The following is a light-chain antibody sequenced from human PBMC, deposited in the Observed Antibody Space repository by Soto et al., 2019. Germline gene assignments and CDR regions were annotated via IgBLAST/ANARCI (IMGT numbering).Light chain of an antibody. CDR1: QSISSW. CDR3: QQYNSYSLT. J-gene: IGKJ4*01. V-gene: IGKV1-5*01. Sequence: DIPMTQSPSTLSASVGDRVTITCRASQSISSWLAWYQQKPGKAPKLLIYDASSLESGVPSRFSGSGSATEFTLTISSLQPDDFATYYCQQYNSYSLTFGGGTKVEIK. CDR2: DAS.